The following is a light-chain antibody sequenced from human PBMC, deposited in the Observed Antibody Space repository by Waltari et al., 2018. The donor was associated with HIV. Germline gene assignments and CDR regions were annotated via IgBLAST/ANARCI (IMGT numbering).Light chain of an antibody. CDR3: SSYTTSSLYV. CDR1: SSDIGEYNY. Sequence: QSALTQPASVSGSPGQSITISCTGTSSDIGEYNYISWYQQHPGKAPKLIIYDVSNRPSGVSNRVSGSKSDNTASLTISGLQAEDDADYYCSSYTTSSLYVFGSGTKVSVL. V-gene: IGLV2-14*03. CDR2: DVS. J-gene: IGLJ1*01.